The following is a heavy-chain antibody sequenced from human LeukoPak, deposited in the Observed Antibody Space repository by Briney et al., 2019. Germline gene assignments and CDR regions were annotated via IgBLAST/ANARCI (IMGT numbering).Heavy chain of an antibody. V-gene: IGHV4-34*01. D-gene: IGHD3-3*01. CDR2: INHSGST. J-gene: IGHJ4*02. CDR3: ARVGGTYYDFWSGYYSSPFDY. CDR1: GGSFSGYY. Sequence: PSETLSLTCAVYGGSFSGYYWSWIRQPPGKGLEWIGEINHSGSTNYNPSLKSRVTISVDTSKNQFSLKLSSVTAADTAVYYCARVGGTYYDFWSGYYSSPFDYWGQGTLVTVSS.